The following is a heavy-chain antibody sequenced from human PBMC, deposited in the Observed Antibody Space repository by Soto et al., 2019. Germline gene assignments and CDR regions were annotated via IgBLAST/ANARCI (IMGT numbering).Heavy chain of an antibody. CDR2: IYYSGT. Sequence: PSETLSLTCTVSGGPISNYYWIWIRQPPGKGLEWIGYIYYSGTTYNPSLKSRVTISVETSKNQFSLKLSSVTAADTAVYYCARYAWFGDNWFDPWGQGTLVT. D-gene: IGHD3-10*01. CDR1: GGPISNYY. CDR3: ARYAWFGDNWFDP. V-gene: IGHV4-59*08. J-gene: IGHJ5*02.